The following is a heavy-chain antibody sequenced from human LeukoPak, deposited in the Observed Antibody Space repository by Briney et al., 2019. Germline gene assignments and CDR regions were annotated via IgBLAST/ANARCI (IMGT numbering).Heavy chain of an antibody. CDR2: INNSGST. J-gene: IGHJ1*01. CDR3: ARGSSSGWYKGYFQH. D-gene: IGHD6-19*01. Sequence: SETLSLTCAVYGGSFSGYYWSWIRQPPGKGLEWIGEINNSGSTNYNPSLKSRVTISVDTSKNQFSLKLSSVTAADTAVYYCARGSSSGWYKGYFQHWGQGTLVTVSS. CDR1: GGSFSGYY. V-gene: IGHV4-34*01.